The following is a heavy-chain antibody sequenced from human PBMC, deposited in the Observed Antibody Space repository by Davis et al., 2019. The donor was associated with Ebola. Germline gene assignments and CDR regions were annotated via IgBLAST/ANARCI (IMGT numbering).Heavy chain of an antibody. CDR2: IIPILGIA. J-gene: IGHJ4*02. Sequence: SVKVSCKASGGAFSSLAISWVRQAPGQGLEWMGRIIPILGIANYAQKFQGRVTITADESTSTAYMELSSLRSEDTAVYYCARGTGGDFFDYWGQGTLVTVSS. CDR1: GGAFSSLA. V-gene: IGHV1-69*04. CDR3: ARGTGGDFFDY. D-gene: IGHD1-26*01.